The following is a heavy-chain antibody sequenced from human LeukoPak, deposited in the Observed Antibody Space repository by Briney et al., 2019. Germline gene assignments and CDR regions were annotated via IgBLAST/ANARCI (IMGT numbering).Heavy chain of an antibody. D-gene: IGHD2-2*01. CDR2: IIPIFGTA. J-gene: IGHJ4*02. CDR1: GGTFSSYA. CDR3: ARDWGGCSSTSCYAGSGY. Sequence: SVKVSCKASGGTFSSYAISWVRQAPGQGLEWMGGIIPIFGTANYAQKFQGRVTITADESTSTAYMELSSLGSEDTAVYYCARDWGGCSSTSCYAGSGYWGQGTLVTVSS. V-gene: IGHV1-69*01.